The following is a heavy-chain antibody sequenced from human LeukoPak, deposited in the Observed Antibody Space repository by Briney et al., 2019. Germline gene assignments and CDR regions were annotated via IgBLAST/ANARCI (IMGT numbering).Heavy chain of an antibody. Sequence: GASLRLSCAASTFTFSSYAISWVRQAPGKGLEWVSAISGSGGSTYYADSVKGRFTISRDNSKNTLYLQMNSLRAEDTAVYYCAKDSWEYCSSTSCYKGSLDWGQGTLVTVSS. CDR2: ISGSGGST. J-gene: IGHJ4*02. CDR1: TFTFSSYA. D-gene: IGHD2-2*02. V-gene: IGHV3-23*01. CDR3: AKDSWEYCSSTSCYKGSLD.